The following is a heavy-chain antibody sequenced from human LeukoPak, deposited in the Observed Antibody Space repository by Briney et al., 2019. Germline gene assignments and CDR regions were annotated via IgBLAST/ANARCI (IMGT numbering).Heavy chain of an antibody. J-gene: IGHJ3*02. V-gene: IGHV4-30-2*01. CDR3: ARVPILRVSDAFDI. CDR2: IYHSGIA. Sequence: PSETLSLTCAVSGDSISTGGYSWNWIRQPPGKGLEWIGYIYHSGIAYYNPSLKSRVTISVDRSKNQFSLKLSSVTAADTAVYYCARVPILRVSDAFDIWGQGTMVTVSS. D-gene: IGHD3-3*01. CDR1: GDSISTGGYS.